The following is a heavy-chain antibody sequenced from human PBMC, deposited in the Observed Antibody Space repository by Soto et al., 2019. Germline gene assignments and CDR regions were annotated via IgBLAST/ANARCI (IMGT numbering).Heavy chain of an antibody. CDR3: ARDRVPQHGYYGMDA. Sequence: GGSLRLSCAASGFIFNSYWMHWVRQAPGKGLVWVSRINTDESSTRYTDSVKGRSTTSRDNTNHTLYLQMNSLRAEDTAVYFCARDRVPQHGYYGMDAWAQETTFTVSS. V-gene: IGHV3-74*01. D-gene: IGHD2-2*01. CDR1: GFIFNSYW. CDR2: INTDESST. J-gene: IGHJ6*02.